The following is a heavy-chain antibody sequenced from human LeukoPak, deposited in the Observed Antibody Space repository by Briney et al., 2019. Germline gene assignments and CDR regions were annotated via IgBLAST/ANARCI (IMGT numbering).Heavy chain of an antibody. CDR1: GGSISSGGYS. Sequence: SQTLSLTCAVSGGSISSGGYSWSWIRQPPGKGLEWIGYIYHSGSTYYNPSLESRVTISVDRSKNQFSLKLSSVTAADTAVYYCASTGYCSSTSCYLYSYYGMDVWGKGTMVTVSS. J-gene: IGHJ6*04. D-gene: IGHD2-2*01. CDR2: IYHSGST. V-gene: IGHV4-30-2*01. CDR3: ASTGYCSSTSCYLYSYYGMDV.